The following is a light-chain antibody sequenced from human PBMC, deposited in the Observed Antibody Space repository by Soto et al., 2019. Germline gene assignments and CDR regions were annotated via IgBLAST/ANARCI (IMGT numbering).Light chain of an antibody. CDR1: SSGVGGYNY. J-gene: IGLJ1*01. V-gene: IGLV2-8*01. CDR2: EVS. Sequence: QSVLTQPPSASGSPGQSVTISCTGTSSGVGGYNYVSWYQQHPSKAPKLMIYEVSKRPSGVPDRFSGSKSGNTASLTVSGLQAEDEADYYCSSYAGSNNYVFGTGTKVTVL. CDR3: SSYAGSNNYV.